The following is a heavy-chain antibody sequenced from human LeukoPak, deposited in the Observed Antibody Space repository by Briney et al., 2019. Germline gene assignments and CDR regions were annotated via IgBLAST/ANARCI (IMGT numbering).Heavy chain of an antibody. CDR1: GGSISSYY. Sequence: SETLSLTCTVSGGSISSYYWSWIRQPPGKGLEWIGYIYYSGSTNYNPSLKSRVTISRDTSKNQFSLKLTSVTTADTAVYYCARASLYCSGGNCYSAGFDIWGQGTMVTVSS. V-gene: IGHV4-59*01. CDR3: ARASLYCSGGNCYSAGFDI. J-gene: IGHJ3*02. CDR2: IYYSGST. D-gene: IGHD2-15*01.